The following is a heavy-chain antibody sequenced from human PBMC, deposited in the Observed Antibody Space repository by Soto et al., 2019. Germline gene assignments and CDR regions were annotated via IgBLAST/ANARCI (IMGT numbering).Heavy chain of an antibody. CDR2: INAGNGNT. CDR3: ARAGYSSGWYHWYFDF. J-gene: IGHJ2*01. D-gene: IGHD6-19*01. V-gene: IGHV1-3*01. Sequence: ASVKVSCKASGYTFTNYGIHWVLQAPGQRLEWMGWINAGNGNTKYSQKFQGRVIITRDTSASTAYMELSSLRSEDTAVFYCARAGYSSGWYHWYFDFWGRGTLVTVSS. CDR1: GYTFTNYG.